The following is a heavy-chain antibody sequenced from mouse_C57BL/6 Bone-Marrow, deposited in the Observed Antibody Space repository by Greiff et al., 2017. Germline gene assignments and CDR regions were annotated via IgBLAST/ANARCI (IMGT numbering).Heavy chain of an antibody. CDR3: ARGLLHDY. D-gene: IGHD2-10*01. Sequence: QVQLQQSGPELVKPGASVKISCKASGYAFSSSWMNWVKQRPGKGLEWIGRIYPGDGDTNYNGKFKGKATLTADKSSSTAYMQLSSLTSEDSAVXFCARGLLHDYWGQGTTLTVSS. CDR2: IYPGDGDT. J-gene: IGHJ2*01. V-gene: IGHV1-82*01. CDR1: GYAFSSSW.